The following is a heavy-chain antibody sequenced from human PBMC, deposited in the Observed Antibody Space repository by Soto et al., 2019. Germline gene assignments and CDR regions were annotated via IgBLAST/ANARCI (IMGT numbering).Heavy chain of an antibody. CDR2: INHSGST. Sequence: ETLSLTCAVYGGSFSGYYWSWIRQPPGKGLEWIGEINHSGSTNYNPSLKSRVTISVDTSKNQFSLKLSSVTAADTAVYYCARALAARPGNDFDYWGQGTLVTVSS. D-gene: IGHD6-6*01. V-gene: IGHV4-34*01. CDR1: GGSFSGYY. CDR3: ARALAARPGNDFDY. J-gene: IGHJ4*02.